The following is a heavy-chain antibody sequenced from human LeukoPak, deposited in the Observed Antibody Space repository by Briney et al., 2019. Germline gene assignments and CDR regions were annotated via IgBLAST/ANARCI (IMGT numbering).Heavy chain of an antibody. CDR1: GFTINHYG. CDR2: MSYDESKN. CDR3: AKVAHYYGSGSYYEYYFDY. Sequence: GGSLRLSCAASGFTINHYGIHWVRQAPGKGLEWVAVMSYDESKNKYIDSVEGRFTLSRDNSKNTVYLQMNSLREEDTAVYYCAKVAHYYGSGSYYEYYFDYWGQGTLVTVSS. D-gene: IGHD3-10*01. V-gene: IGHV3-30*18. J-gene: IGHJ4*02.